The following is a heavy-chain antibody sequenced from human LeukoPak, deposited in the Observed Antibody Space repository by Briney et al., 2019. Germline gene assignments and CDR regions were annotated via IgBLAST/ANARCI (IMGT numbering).Heavy chain of an antibody. Sequence: GGSLRLSCAASGFTFSSYSMNWVRQAPGKGLEWVSSITSSSSYIYYADSMKGRFTISRDNAKNSLFPQMNSLRAEDTAVYYCARGGGYSYGLYDAFDIWGQGTMVTVSS. CDR3: ARGGGYSYGLYDAFDI. CDR2: ITSSSSYI. D-gene: IGHD5-18*01. J-gene: IGHJ3*02. CDR1: GFTFSSYS. V-gene: IGHV3-21*01.